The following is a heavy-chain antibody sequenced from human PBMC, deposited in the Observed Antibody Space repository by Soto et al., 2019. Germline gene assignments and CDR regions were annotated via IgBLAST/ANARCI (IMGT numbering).Heavy chain of an antibody. CDR3: ARDYYDILTGYYTLYFDY. Sequence: EVQLVESGGGLVKPGGSLRLSCAASGFTFSRYSMNWVRQAPGKGLEWVSSISSSSSYIYYADSVKGRFTISRDNAKNSLYLQMNSLRAEDTAVYYCARDYYDILTGYYTLYFDYWGQGTLVTVSS. V-gene: IGHV3-21*01. D-gene: IGHD3-9*01. J-gene: IGHJ4*02. CDR2: ISSSSSYI. CDR1: GFTFSRYS.